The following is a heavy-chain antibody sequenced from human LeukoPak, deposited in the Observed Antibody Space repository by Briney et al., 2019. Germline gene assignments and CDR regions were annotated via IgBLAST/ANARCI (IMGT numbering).Heavy chain of an antibody. CDR1: GFTFSSYW. V-gene: IGHV3-7*01. Sequence: GGSLRLSCAASGFTFSSYWMSWVRQAPGKGLELVANIKQDGSEKYYVDSVKGRFTISRDNAKNSLYLQMNSLRAEDTAVYYCARTYYYDSSAENDAFDIWGQGTMVAVSS. CDR2: IKQDGSEK. CDR3: ARTYYYDSSAENDAFDI. J-gene: IGHJ3*02. D-gene: IGHD3-22*01.